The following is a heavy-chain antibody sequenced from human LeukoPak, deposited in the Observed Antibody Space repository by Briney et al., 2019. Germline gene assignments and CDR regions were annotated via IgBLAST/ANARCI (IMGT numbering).Heavy chain of an antibody. CDR3: ARAPNYFGFDP. D-gene: IGHD4/OR15-4a*01. CDR1: GFTFSTYS. V-gene: IGHV3-30*03. Sequence: GGSLRLSCAASGFTFSTYSMNWVRQAPGKGLEWVAVISYDGSNTYYADSVKGRFTISRDNSKNTLYVQMNTLRAEDTAVYYCARAPNYFGFDPWGQGTLVTVSS. CDR2: ISYDGSNT. J-gene: IGHJ5*02.